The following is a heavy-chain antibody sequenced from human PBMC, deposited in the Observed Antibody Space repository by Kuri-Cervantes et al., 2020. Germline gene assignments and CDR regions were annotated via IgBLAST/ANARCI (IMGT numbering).Heavy chain of an antibody. CDR2: ISYDGSNK. CDR3: ARDSGSYSTYGMDV. V-gene: IGHV3-30-3*01. CDR1: GFTFSSYA. Sequence: GESLKISCAASGFTFSSYAMHWVRQAPGKELEWVAVISYDGSNKYYADSVKGRFTISRDNSKNTLYLQMNSLRAEDTAVYYCARDSGSYSTYGMDVWGQGTTVTVSS. J-gene: IGHJ6*02. D-gene: IGHD1-26*01.